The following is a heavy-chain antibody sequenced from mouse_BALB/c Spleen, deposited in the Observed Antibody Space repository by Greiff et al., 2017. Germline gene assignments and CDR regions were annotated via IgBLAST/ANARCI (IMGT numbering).Heavy chain of an antibody. CDR2: ISSGGGST. Sequence: EVHLVESGGGLVKPGGSLKLSCAASGFAFSSYDMSWVRQTPEKRLEWVAYISSGGGSTYYPDTVKGRFAISRDNAKNTLYLQMSSLKSEDTAMYYCARHGAYYAMDYWGQGTSVTVSS. CDR1: GFAFSSYD. V-gene: IGHV5-12-1*01. CDR3: ARHGAYYAMDY. J-gene: IGHJ4*01.